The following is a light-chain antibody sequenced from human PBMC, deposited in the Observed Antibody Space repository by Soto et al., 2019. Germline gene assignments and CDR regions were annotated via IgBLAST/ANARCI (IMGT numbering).Light chain of an antibody. J-gene: IGKJ4*01. V-gene: IGKV3-15*01. CDR2: DAP. CDR3: QQCRNWPLT. CDR1: QNVYNN. Sequence: EIVMTQSPATLSVSPGEGATLSCKASQNVYNNLAWYQQRPGQPPRLLIYDAPTRATGISARFSGSGYGTEFTITISSMQSEDYAVYFCQQCRNWPLTFGGGTKVEIK.